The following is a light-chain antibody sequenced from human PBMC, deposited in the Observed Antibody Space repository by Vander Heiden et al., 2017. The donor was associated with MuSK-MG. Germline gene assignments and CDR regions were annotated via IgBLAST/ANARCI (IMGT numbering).Light chain of an antibody. Sequence: EMVLTQSPGTLSLSPGERATLSCRASQSVSSSYLAWYQQKPGQAPRLLIYGASSRATGIPDRFSGSGSGTDFTLTISRLEPEDFAVYYCQQYCSSAHTFGQGTKLEIK. CDR1: QSVSSSY. CDR3: QQYCSSAHT. V-gene: IGKV3-20*01. J-gene: IGKJ2*01. CDR2: GAS.